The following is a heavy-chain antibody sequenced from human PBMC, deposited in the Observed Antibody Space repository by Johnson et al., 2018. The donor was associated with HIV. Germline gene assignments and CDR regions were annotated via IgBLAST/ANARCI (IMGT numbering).Heavy chain of an antibody. CDR2: IRWNSGSI. V-gene: IGHV3-9*01. J-gene: IGHJ3*02. CDR3: ARDRGYWDAFDI. Sequence: VESGGGLVQPDMSLRLSCAASGFTFDDYAMHWVRQAPVKGLEWVSGIRWNSGSIGYAYCVKGRFTISRDKAKNSLYLHMNSLRADDTAVYYCARDRGYWDAFDIWGQGTMVTVSS. CDR1: GFTFDDYA. D-gene: IGHD3-22*01.